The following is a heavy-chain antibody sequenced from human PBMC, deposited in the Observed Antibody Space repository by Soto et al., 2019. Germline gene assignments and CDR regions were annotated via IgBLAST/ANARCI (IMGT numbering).Heavy chain of an antibody. V-gene: IGHV4-34*01. CDR3: ASTFKFETTFGVVRPYYFDY. Sequence: QVLLQQWGAGLLKPSETLSLTCAVYGGSFSGYYWSWIRQSPGKGLEWIGEINHSGSTNYNPSLKSRVTISLDTSKNQFSLKLSSVTAADTAVYYCASTFKFETTFGVVRPYYFDYWGQGTLVTVSS. CDR1: GGSFSGYY. D-gene: IGHD3-3*01. CDR2: INHSGST. J-gene: IGHJ4*02.